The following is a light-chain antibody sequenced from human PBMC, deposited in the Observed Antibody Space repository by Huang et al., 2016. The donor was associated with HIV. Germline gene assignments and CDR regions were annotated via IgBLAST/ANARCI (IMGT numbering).Light chain of an antibody. Sequence: DIQMTQSPSSLSASVGDRVTITCRASQSSSSYLNWYQQKPGKAPKLLIYATSSLQSGVPSRFSGSGSGTDFTLTISSRQPEDFATYYCQQSYSTPQTFGQGTKVEIK. CDR3: QQSYSTPQT. J-gene: IGKJ1*01. CDR1: QSSSSY. V-gene: IGKV1-39*01. CDR2: ATS.